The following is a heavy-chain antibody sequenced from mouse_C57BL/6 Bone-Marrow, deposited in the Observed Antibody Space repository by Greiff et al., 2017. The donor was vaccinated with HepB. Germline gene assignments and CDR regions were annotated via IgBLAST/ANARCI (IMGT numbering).Heavy chain of an antibody. CDR2: ILPGRGST. J-gene: IGHJ2*01. CDR1: GYTFTGYW. Sequence: QVQLQQSGAELMKPGASVKLSCKATGYTFTGYWIEWVKQRPGHGLEWIGEILPGRGSTNYNEKFKGKATFTADTSSNTAYMQLSSLTTEDSAIYYCARVSYSNYAEFDYWGQGTTLTVSS. CDR3: ARVSYSNYAEFDY. V-gene: IGHV1-9*01. D-gene: IGHD2-5*01.